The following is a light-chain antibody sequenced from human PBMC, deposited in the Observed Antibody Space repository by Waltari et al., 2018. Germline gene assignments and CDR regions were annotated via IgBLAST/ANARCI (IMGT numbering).Light chain of an antibody. Sequence: QSALTQPASVSGSPGQSITIPSPGTSSDVGTYNLVPWYQHHPDKAPKLIIYEGNKRPSGVSNRFSGSKSGNTASLTISGLQAEDEADYYCCSFAAGSILVFGGGTKLTVL. CDR1: SSDVGTYNL. CDR3: CSFAAGSILV. CDR2: EGN. J-gene: IGLJ3*02. V-gene: IGLV2-23*01.